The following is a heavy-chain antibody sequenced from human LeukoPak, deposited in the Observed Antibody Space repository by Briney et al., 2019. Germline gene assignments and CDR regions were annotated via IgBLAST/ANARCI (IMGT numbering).Heavy chain of an antibody. Sequence: GGSLRLSCAASGFTFNSYWMHWVRQAPGKGLVWVSRINGDGSSTTYADSVKGRFTISRDNAKNTLYLQMNSLRAEDTAVYYCARGVCSSTSCYYFDYWGQGTLVTVSS. CDR1: GFTFNSYW. D-gene: IGHD2-2*01. V-gene: IGHV3-74*01. CDR2: INGDGSST. J-gene: IGHJ4*02. CDR3: ARGVCSSTSCYYFDY.